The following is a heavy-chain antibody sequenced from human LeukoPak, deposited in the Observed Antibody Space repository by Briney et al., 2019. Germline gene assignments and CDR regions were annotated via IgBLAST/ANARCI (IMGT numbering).Heavy chain of an antibody. Sequence: GGSLRLSCAASGFTFSSYSMNWVRQAPGKGLEWVSSISSSSSYIYYADSVKGRFTISRDNAKNSLYLQMNSLRAEDTAVYYRARDYYDSSGYSLDYYYYMDVWGKGTTVTISS. CDR2: ISSSSSYI. J-gene: IGHJ6*03. D-gene: IGHD3-22*01. V-gene: IGHV3-21*01. CDR1: GFTFSSYS. CDR3: ARDYYDSSGYSLDYYYYMDV.